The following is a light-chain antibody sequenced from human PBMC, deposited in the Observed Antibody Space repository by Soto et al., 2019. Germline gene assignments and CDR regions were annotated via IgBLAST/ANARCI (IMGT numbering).Light chain of an antibody. Sequence: SYELTQPPSVSVSPGQTASITCSGDTLGDKYPCWYQQKPGQSPVLVIYEGFMRPSGIPERFSGSISGNTATLTIGGAQALDEADYYCQAWDRKTVVFGGGTKVTVL. V-gene: IGLV3-1*01. CDR3: QAWDRKTVV. J-gene: IGLJ2*01. CDR2: EGF. CDR1: TLGDKY.